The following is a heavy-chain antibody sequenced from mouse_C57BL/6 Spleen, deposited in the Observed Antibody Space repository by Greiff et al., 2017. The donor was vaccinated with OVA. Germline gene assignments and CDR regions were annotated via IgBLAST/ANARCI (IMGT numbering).Heavy chain of an antibody. CDR1: GYSITSGYY. CDR2: ISYDGGN. D-gene: IGHD3-2*02. J-gene: IGHJ4*01. Sequence: EVKLMESGPGLVKPSQSLSLTCSVTGYSITSGYYWNWIRQFPGNKLEWMGYISYDGGNKYNPSLKNRIAITRATSKNKLFLKLISVATEDTATYYCATYSSGYYAMDYWGQGTSVTVSS. CDR3: ATYSSGYYAMDY. V-gene: IGHV3-6*01.